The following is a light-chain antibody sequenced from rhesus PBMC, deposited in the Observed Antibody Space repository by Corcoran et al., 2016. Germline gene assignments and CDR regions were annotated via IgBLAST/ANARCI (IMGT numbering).Light chain of an antibody. V-gene: IGLV2S7*01. CDR2: GVS. Sequence: QAAPTQPPSVSGSPGQSVTISCTGTSSDVGGYNYVSWYQQYPGKAPKLMIYGVSERPSGVSDRFSGSKSGNTASLTISGLQAEDEANYYCCSYTTSNTYIFGGGTRLTVL. CDR3: CSYTTSNTYI. CDR1: SSDVGGYNY. J-gene: IGLJ1*01.